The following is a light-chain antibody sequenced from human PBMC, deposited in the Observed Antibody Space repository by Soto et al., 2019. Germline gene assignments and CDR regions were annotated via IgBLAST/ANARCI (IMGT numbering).Light chain of an antibody. V-gene: IGLV2-14*01. CDR2: EVT. CDR3: SSYSSSGTLFV. CDR1: SSDVGGHNY. J-gene: IGLJ1*01. Sequence: QSALTQPASVSGSPGQSITVSCTGTSSDVGGHNYVSWFQQHPGQAPKLLIYEVTTRPSGVSTRFSGSKSGNTASLTISGLQAEYEADYHCSSYSSSGTLFVFGTGTKLTVL.